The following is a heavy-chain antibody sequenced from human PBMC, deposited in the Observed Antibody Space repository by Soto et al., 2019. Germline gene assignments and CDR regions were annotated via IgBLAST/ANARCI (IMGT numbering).Heavy chain of an antibody. V-gene: IGHV2-5*02. CDR3: AHRPIPIFGPYYFDY. Sequence: QITLKESGPTLVKPTQTLTLTCTFSGFSLSTSGVGVGWIRQPPGKALEWLALIYWDDDKRYSPSLKSRLTITKDTSNNLVVLTMTNMDPVDTATYYCAHRPIPIFGPYYFDYWGQGTLVTVSS. CDR2: IYWDDDK. J-gene: IGHJ4*02. D-gene: IGHD3-9*01. CDR1: GFSLSTSGVG.